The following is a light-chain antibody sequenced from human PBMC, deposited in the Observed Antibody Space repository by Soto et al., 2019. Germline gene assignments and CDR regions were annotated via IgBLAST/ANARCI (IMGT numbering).Light chain of an antibody. CDR2: GAS. CDR1: QSVSNN. Sequence: EIVMTQSPATLSVSPGERATLSCRASQSVSNNLAWYQQKPGQAPRLLIYGASTRGTGVPARFSGSGSGTEFTLTISSLQSEDFAVYYCQQYNDWPPWTFGRGTKVEIK. V-gene: IGKV3-15*01. J-gene: IGKJ1*01. CDR3: QQYNDWPPWT.